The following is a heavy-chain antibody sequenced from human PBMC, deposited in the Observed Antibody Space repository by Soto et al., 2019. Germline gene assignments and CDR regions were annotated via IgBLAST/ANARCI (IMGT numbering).Heavy chain of an antibody. CDR3: ARLGEYYYGSGSYYSWFDP. CDR2: IYYSGST. CDR1: GGSISSYY. J-gene: IGHJ5*02. V-gene: IGHV4-59*08. D-gene: IGHD3-10*01. Sequence: SXTLSLTCTVSGGSISSYYRSWIRQPPGKGLEWIGYIYYSGSTTYNPSLKSRVPISVDTSKNQFSLTLSSVTAADTAVYYCARLGEYYYGSGSYYSWFDPWGQGTLVTVSS.